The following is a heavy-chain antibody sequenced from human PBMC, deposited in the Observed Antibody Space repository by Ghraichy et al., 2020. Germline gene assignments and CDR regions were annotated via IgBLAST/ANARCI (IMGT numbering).Heavy chain of an antibody. D-gene: IGHD6-13*01. CDR2: IYSGGST. CDR3: ARDGLGSSSWPY. Sequence: GGSLRLSCAVSGFSVSNNYMRWVRQAPGKGLEWVSLIYSGGSTSYADSVKGRFTISRDNSKNTLYLQMNSLRAEDTAVYYCARDGLGSSSWPYWGQGTLGTVSS. CDR1: GFSVSNNY. J-gene: IGHJ4*02. V-gene: IGHV3-53*01.